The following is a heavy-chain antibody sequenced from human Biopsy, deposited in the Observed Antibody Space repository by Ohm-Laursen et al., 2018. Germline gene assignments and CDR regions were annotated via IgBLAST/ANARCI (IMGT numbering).Heavy chain of an antibody. D-gene: IGHD1-1*01. CDR3: AADINAWNVNY. CDR1: GYTFTSYA. J-gene: IGHJ4*02. Sequence: ASVKVSCKASGYTFTSYAISWVRQAPGQGLEWMGWSSGYNGKTNYAQKFQGRLIMTTDTSTSTAYMDLRSLRSDDTAVYYCAADINAWNVNYWGQGTQVIVSS. V-gene: IGHV1-18*01. CDR2: SSGYNGKT.